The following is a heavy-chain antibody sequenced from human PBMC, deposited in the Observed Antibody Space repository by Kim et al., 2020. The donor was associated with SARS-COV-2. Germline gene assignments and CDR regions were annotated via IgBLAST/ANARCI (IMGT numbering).Heavy chain of an antibody. V-gene: IGHV6-1*01. D-gene: IGHD6-6*01. CDR2: TYYRSKWNT. Sequence: SQTLSLTCAISGDRVSSNSAAWNWIRQSPSRGLEWLGRTYYRSKWNTDYAVSVKSRITINPDTSKNQFSLQLKSVTPEDKGVYFCAREKGGQLVPIYDGMDVWGRGTTVTVSS. CDR1: GDRVSSNSAA. J-gene: IGHJ6*02. CDR3: AREKGGQLVPIYDGMDV.